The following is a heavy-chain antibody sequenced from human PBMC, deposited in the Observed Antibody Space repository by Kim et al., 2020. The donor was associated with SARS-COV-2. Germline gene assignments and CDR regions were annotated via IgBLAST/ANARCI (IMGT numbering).Heavy chain of an antibody. V-gene: IGHV4-59*11. CDR1: GGSINTHY. Sequence: SETLSLSCAVSGGSINTHYWSWIRQPPGKGLEWIGYIYNSGRTNYNSSLKSRVTISVGTSKNEFSLRLTSVTAADTAVYYCAAGSTVTGTPDYWGQGSLVTVSS. J-gene: IGHJ4*02. CDR3: AAGSTVTGTPDY. CDR2: IYNSGRT. D-gene: IGHD6-19*01.